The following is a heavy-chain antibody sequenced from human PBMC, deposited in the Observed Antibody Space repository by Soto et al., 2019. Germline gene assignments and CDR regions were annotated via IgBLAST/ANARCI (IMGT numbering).Heavy chain of an antibody. CDR3: ARGTMDDPREATINLGYYYYCGMDV. Sequence: ASVKVSCKASGGTFSSYAISWVRQAPGQGLEWMGGIIPIFGTANYAQKFQGRVTITADESTSTAYMELSSLRSEDTAVYYCARGTMDDPREATINLGYYYYCGMDVWGQGTTVTVSS. CDR2: IIPIFGTA. J-gene: IGHJ6*02. D-gene: IGHD5-12*01. CDR1: GGTFSSYA. V-gene: IGHV1-69*13.